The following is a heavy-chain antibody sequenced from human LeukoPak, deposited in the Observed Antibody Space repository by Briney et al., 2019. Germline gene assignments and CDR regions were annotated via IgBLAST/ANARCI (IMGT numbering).Heavy chain of an antibody. CDR1: GGSISSSSYY. D-gene: IGHD3-22*01. Sequence: SETLSLTCTVSGGSISSSSYYWGRIRQPPGKGLEWIGSIYYSGSTYYNPSLKSRVTISVDTSKNQFSLKLSSVTAADTAVYYCARVGEYYYDSSGPTWAFDIWGQGTMVTVSS. V-gene: IGHV4-39*07. CDR3: ARVGEYYYDSSGPTWAFDI. J-gene: IGHJ3*02. CDR2: IYYSGST.